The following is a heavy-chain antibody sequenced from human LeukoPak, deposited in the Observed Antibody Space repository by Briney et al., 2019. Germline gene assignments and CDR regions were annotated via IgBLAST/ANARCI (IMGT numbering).Heavy chain of an antibody. J-gene: IGHJ4*02. CDR1: GYSISSGYY. CDR2: MHHSGST. V-gene: IGHV4-38-2*01. D-gene: IGHD3-9*01. Sequence: SETLSLTCAVSGYSISSGYYWGWIRQPPGKGLEWIGSMHHSGSTDYNPSLKRRVTISVDTSKNPFSLKLRSVTAADTAVYYCARHSGYDILTGYYPWYFDYWGQGTLVTVSS. CDR3: ARHSGYDILTGYYPWYFDY.